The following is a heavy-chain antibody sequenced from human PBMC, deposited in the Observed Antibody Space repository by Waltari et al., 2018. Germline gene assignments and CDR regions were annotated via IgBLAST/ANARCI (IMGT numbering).Heavy chain of an antibody. D-gene: IGHD6-13*01. J-gene: IGHJ4*02. CDR3: ARDHIAAAGSLDY. V-gene: IGHV4-39*07. CDR2: IYYSGST. CDR1: GGSISSSSYY. Sequence: QLQLQESGPGLVKPSETLSLTCTVSGGSISSSSYYWGWIRQPPGKGLEWIGRIYYSGSTYYNPSLKSRVTISVDTSKNQFSLKLSSVTAADTAVYYCARDHIAAAGSLDYWGQGTLVTVSS.